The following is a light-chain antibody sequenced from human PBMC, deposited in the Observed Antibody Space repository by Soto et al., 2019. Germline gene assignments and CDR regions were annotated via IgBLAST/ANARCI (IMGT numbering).Light chain of an antibody. V-gene: IGKV3-20*01. CDR3: QQYDRSPWT. CDR2: GAS. CDR1: QSFSNSY. J-gene: IGKJ1*01. Sequence: EIVLTQSPGTLSLSPGERATLSCRASQSFSNSYLAWYQQKPGQAPRLLIYGASSRATGIPDRFSGSGSGTDLTLTISRLEPEDFAVYYCQQYDRSPWTFGQGTKVDIK.